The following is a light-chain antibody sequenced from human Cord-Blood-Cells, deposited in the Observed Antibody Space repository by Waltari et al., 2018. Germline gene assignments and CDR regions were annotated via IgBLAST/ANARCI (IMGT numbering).Light chain of an antibody. CDR2: EVS. J-gene: IGLJ1*01. Sequence: QSALTQPASVSGAPGQWIPFPCPGTSCDVGGDNLVPRYQPHPGKAPKLMLYEVSKRPSGVSNRFSGSKSGNTASLTISGLQAEDEADYYCCSYAGSSTLVFGTGTKVTVL. CDR1: SCDVGGDNL. V-gene: IGLV2-23*02. CDR3: CSYAGSSTLV.